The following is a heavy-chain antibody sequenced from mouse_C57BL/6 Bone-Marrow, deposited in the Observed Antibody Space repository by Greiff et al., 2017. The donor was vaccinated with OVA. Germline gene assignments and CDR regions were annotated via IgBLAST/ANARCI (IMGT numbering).Heavy chain of an antibody. CDR2: LDPETGGT. Sequence: VQLQQSGAELVRPGASVTLSCKASGYTFTDYDMHWVKQTPVHGLEWIGALDPETGGTAYNQKFKGKAILTADKSSSTAYMELRSLTSEDSAVDYCTRGYNNYYSMDYWGQGTSVTVSS. J-gene: IGHJ4*01. D-gene: IGHD2-5*01. CDR3: TRGYNNYYSMDY. CDR1: GYTFTDYD. V-gene: IGHV1-15*01.